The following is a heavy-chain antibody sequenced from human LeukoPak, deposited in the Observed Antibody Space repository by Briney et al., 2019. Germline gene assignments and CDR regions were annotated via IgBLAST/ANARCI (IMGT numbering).Heavy chain of an antibody. J-gene: IGHJ4*02. D-gene: IGHD3-22*01. Sequence: GGSLRLSCAASGFTFSDYYTSWIRQAPGKGLEWVSYISSSGSTIYYADSVKGRFTISRDNAKNSLYLQMNSLRAEDTAVYYCARVTYYYDSSGYYENLNQFDYWGQGTLVTVSS. CDR1: GFTFSDYY. V-gene: IGHV3-11*01. CDR2: ISSSGSTI. CDR3: ARVTYYYDSSGYYENLNQFDY.